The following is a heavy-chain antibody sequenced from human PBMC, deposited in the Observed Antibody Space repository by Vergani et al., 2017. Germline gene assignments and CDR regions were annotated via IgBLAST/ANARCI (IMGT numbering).Heavy chain of an antibody. D-gene: IGHD2-15*01. CDR2: ISAYNGNT. CDR3: ARAPGRRCSGGSCYSSFRWFDP. V-gene: IGHV1-18*01. Sequence: QVQLVQSGAEVKKPGASVKVSCKASGYTFSTYGISWVRQAPGQGLEWMGWISAYNGNTNYPETFQGRLTMTTDTSTRTAYMELRSLRSDDTAVYYCARAPGRRCSGGSCYSSFRWFDPWGQGTLVTVFS. J-gene: IGHJ5*02. CDR1: GYTFSTYG.